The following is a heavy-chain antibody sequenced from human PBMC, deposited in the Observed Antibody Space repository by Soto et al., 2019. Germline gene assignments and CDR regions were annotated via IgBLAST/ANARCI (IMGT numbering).Heavy chain of an antibody. Sequence: QVQLVQSGAEVKKPGASVKVSCKTSGYTFRTFVIHWVRQAPGQGLEWMGCIDAGNGNTKYSQKFQGRITLTRDTSASTAYMELSSLKSEDTALYYCARDHSHCTGGGCPGYWGQGTLVTVSS. CDR1: GYTFRTFV. CDR2: IDAGNGNT. D-gene: IGHD2-8*02. J-gene: IGHJ4*02. CDR3: ARDHSHCTGGGCPGY. V-gene: IGHV1-3*01.